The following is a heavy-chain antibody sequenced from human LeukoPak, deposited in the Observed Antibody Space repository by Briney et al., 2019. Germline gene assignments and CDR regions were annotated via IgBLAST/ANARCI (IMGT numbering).Heavy chain of an antibody. D-gene: IGHD5-24*01. CDR3: ARSRRGGYNYDY. Sequence: ASVKVSCKASGYTFTSYDINWVRQATGQGLEWMGWMNPNSGNTGYAQKFQGRVTMARDTSISTAYMELSRLRSDDTAVYYCARSRRGGYNYDYWGQGTPVTVSS. J-gene: IGHJ4*02. V-gene: IGHV1-8*01. CDR1: GYTFTSYD. CDR2: MNPNSGNT.